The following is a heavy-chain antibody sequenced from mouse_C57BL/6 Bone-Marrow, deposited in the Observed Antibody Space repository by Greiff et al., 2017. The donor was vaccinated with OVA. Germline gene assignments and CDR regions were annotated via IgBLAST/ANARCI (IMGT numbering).Heavy chain of an antibody. D-gene: IGHD2-2*01. CDR2: ISDGGSYT. V-gene: IGHV5-4*03. CDR1: GFTFSSYA. J-gene: IGHJ3*01. CDR3: ARAIYYGYDGDFAY. Sequence: DVKLVESGGGLVKPGGSLKLSCAASGFTFSSYAMSWVRQTPEKRLEWVATISDGGSYTYYPDNVKGRFTISRDNAKNNLYLQMSHLKSEDTAMYDCARAIYYGYDGDFAYWGQGTLVTVSA.